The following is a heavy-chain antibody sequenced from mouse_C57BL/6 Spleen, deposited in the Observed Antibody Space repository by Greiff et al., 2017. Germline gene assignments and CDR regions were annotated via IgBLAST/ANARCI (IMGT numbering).Heavy chain of an antibody. J-gene: IGHJ3*01. CDR3: TRVALMIKEFAY. CDR1: GYTFTDYD. CDR2: IDPETGGT. V-gene: IGHV1-15*01. D-gene: IGHD2-4*01. Sequence: QVQLKESGAELVRPGASVTLSCKASGYTFTDYDMHWVKQTPVHGLEWIGAIDPETGGTAYNQKFKGKGILTADKSSSTAYIELRSLTSEDSAVYYCTRVALMIKEFAYWGQGTLVTVSA.